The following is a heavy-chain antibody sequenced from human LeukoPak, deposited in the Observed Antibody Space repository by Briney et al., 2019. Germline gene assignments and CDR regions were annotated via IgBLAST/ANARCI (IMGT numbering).Heavy chain of an antibody. J-gene: IGHJ4*02. V-gene: IGHV4-59*01. CDR1: GGSISSYY. CDR2: IYYSGSA. D-gene: IGHD1-26*01. CDR3: ARGFRGASFDY. Sequence: SETLSLTCTVSGGSISSYYWSWIRQPPGKGLEWIGYIYYSGSANYNPSLKSRVTISVDTSKNQFSLKLSSVTAADTAVYYCARGFRGASFDYWGQGTLVTVSS.